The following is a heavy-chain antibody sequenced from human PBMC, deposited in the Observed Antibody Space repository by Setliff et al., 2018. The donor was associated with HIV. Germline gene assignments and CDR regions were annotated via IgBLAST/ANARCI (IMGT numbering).Heavy chain of an antibody. Sequence: GGSLRLSCAASGFTFRSYEMNWVSQAPGKVLEWVSYISSSSNIIYYADSVKGRFTISRDNAKNSLYLQMNSLRAEDTAVYYCASHHSVYGPPFDYWGQGTLVTVSS. J-gene: IGHJ4*02. V-gene: IGHV3-48*03. CDR3: ASHHSVYGPPFDY. CDR1: GFTFRSYE. CDR2: ISSSSNII. D-gene: IGHD2-8*01.